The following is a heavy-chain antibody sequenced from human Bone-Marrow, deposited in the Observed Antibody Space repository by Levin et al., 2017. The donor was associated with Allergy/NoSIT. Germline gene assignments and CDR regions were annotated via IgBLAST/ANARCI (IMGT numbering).Heavy chain of an antibody. V-gene: IGHV3-43D*03. Sequence: GGSLRLSCAASGFTFDDYAMHWVRQAPGKGLEWVSLISWDGGSTYYADSVKGRFTISRDNSKNSLYLQMNSLRAEDTALYYCAKDIGRITMVGGYFDYWGQGTLVTVSS. CDR2: ISWDGGST. CDR1: GFTFDDYA. CDR3: AKDIGRITMVGGYFDY. J-gene: IGHJ4*02. D-gene: IGHD3-10*01.